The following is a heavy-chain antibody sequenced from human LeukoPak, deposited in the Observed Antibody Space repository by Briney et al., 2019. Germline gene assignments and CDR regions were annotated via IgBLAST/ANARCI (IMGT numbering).Heavy chain of an antibody. J-gene: IGHJ4*02. D-gene: IGHD4-23*01. CDR3: ASSRSYGGNSAHDY. CDR1: GYTFTSYD. Sequence: ASVKVSCKASGYTFTSYDINWVRQATGQGLEWMGWMNPNSGNTGYAQKFQGRVTMTRNTSTSTAYMELSSLRSEDTAVYYCASSRSYGGNSAHDYWGQGTLVTVSS. V-gene: IGHV1-8*01. CDR2: MNPNSGNT.